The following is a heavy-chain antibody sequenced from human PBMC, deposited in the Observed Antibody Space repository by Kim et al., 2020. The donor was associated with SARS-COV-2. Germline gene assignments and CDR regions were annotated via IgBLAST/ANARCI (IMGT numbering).Heavy chain of an antibody. Sequence: GGSLRLSCAASGFTFSNYWMSWVRQAPGKGLEWLANINQDGTIKYYVASVKGRFTISRDNAKNSLYLQMNSLRAEDTAVYYCARVGYSSSSLDFWGQGTLFTVSS. J-gene: IGHJ4*02. CDR3: ARVGYSSSSLDF. V-gene: IGHV3-7*01. D-gene: IGHD6-13*01. CDR1: GFTFSNYW. CDR2: INQDGTIK.